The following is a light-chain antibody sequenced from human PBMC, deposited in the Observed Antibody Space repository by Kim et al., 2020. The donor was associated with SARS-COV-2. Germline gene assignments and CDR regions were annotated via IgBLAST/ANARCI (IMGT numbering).Light chain of an antibody. J-gene: IGLJ2*01. CDR1: NSNIGAGYE. CDR3: QSYDTGLSGII. V-gene: IGLV1-40*01. CDR2: DNY. Sequence: QAVVTQPPSMSGAPWQSVTISCTGSNSNIGAGYEVHWYQQLPGTAPKLLIYDNYNRPSGVPDRFSGSRSATSASLAISGLQAEDEAEYYCQSYDTGLSGIIFGGGTQLTVL.